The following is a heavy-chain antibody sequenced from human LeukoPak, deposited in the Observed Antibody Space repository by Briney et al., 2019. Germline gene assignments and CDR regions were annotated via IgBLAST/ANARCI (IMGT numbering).Heavy chain of an antibody. V-gene: IGHV4-34*01. CDR3: ARGALKWELPPIRARKSYYFDY. Sequence: GSLRLSCAASGLTFSNHYMSWIRQPPGKGLEWIGEINQSGSTNYNPSLKSRVTISVDTSKNHFSLKLSSVTAADTAVYYCARGALKWELPPIRARKSYYFDYWGQGTLVTVSS. J-gene: IGHJ4*02. CDR1: GLTFSNHY. CDR2: INQSGST. D-gene: IGHD1-26*01.